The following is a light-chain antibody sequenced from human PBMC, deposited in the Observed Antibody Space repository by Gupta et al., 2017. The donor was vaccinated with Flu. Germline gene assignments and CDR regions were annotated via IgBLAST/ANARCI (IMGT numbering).Light chain of an antibody. Sequence: VKLTCTLSSGHSSYAIAWHQQQPEKGPRYLMKLNSDGSHSKGDGIPDRFSGSSSGAARYLTISSLQSEDEADYYCQTWGTGIRVFGGGTKLTVL. CDR1: SGHSSYA. CDR3: QTWGTGIRV. CDR2: LNSDGSH. J-gene: IGLJ3*02. V-gene: IGLV4-69*01.